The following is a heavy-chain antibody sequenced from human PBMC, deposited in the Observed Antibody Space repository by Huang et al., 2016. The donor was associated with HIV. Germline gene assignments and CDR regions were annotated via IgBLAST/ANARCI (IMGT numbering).Heavy chain of an antibody. CDR2: MKPNSGRR. D-gene: IGHD2-15*01. V-gene: IGHV1-8*01. CDR3: ARGHCRGATCYLYFDY. Sequence: QVQLVQSGAEVKKPGASVKVSCKASGYNFTSYDINWVRQATGQGLEWMGWMKPNSGRRGYAQKVQGRVTMTRNTSMSTAYMELSGLRSEDTAVYYCARGHCRGATCYLYFDYWGQGTLVTVS. J-gene: IGHJ4*02. CDR1: GYNFTSYD.